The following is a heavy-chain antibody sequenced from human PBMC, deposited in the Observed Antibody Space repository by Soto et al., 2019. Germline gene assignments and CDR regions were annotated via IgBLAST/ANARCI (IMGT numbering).Heavy chain of an antibody. J-gene: IGHJ4*02. CDR3: AREASSVISLDY. Sequence: ASVKVSCKASGYTFTGYYMHWVRQAPGQGLEWMGWINPNSGDTIYAQKFQGRVTLTRDTSISTAYMELYSLRSDDTAVYYCAREASSVISLDYWGQGTLVTVSS. V-gene: IGHV1-2*02. D-gene: IGHD2-21*01. CDR2: INPNSGDT. CDR1: GYTFTGYY.